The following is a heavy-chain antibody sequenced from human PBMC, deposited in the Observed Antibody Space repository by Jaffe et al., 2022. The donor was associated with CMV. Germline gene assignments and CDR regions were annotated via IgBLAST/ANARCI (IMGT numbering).Heavy chain of an antibody. V-gene: IGHV4-59*01. CDR1: GGSISSYY. D-gene: IGHD3-3*01. J-gene: IGHJ4*02. CDR3: ARARGGHFGGVPFDY. CDR2: IYYSGST. Sequence: QVQLQESGPGLVKPSETLSLTCTVSGGSISSYYWSWIRQPPGKGLEWIGYIYYSGSTNYNPSLKSRVTISVDTSKNQFSLKLSSVTAADTAVYYCARARGGHFGGVPFDYWGQGTLVTVSS.